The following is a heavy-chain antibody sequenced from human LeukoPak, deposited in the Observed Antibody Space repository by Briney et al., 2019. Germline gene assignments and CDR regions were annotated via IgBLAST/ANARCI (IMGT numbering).Heavy chain of an antibody. J-gene: IGHJ4*02. D-gene: IGHD6-13*01. V-gene: IGHV3-48*04. CDR2: ISSSSSTI. CDR3: AGPPSAYSSTWYYFDY. CDR1: GFSLSAYW. Sequence: GGSLRLSCAASGFSLSAYWMTWVRQAPGKGLEWVSYISSSSSTIYYADSVKGRFTISRDNAKNSLYLQMNSLRAEDTAMYYCAGPPSAYSSTWYYFDYWGQGTLVTVSS.